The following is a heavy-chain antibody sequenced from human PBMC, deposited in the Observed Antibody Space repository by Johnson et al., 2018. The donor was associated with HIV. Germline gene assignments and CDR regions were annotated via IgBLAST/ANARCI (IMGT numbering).Heavy chain of an antibody. CDR2: ILYDGSNK. V-gene: IGHV3-30-3*01. Sequence: QVQLVESGGGVVQPGRSLRLSCAASGFTFSSYAMYWVRQAPGKGLEWVAGILYDGSNKYYADSVKGRFTISRDNARNTLYLQMNSLRADDTAVYYCVREDGAFDLWGQGTVVTVSS. J-gene: IGHJ3*01. D-gene: IGHD5-24*01. CDR1: GFTFSSYA. CDR3: VREDGAFDL.